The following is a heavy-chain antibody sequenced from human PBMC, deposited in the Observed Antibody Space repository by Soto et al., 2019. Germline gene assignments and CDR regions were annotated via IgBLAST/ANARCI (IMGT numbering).Heavy chain of an antibody. J-gene: IGHJ4*02. Sequence: ASVKVSCKVSGYTLTELSMHWVRQAPGKGLEWMGGFDPEDGETIYAQKFQGRVTMTEDTPTDTAYMELSSLRSEDTAVYYCATAPMDIVATITNLDYWGQGTLVTVSS. CDR1: GYTLTELS. D-gene: IGHD5-12*01. CDR3: ATAPMDIVATITNLDY. V-gene: IGHV1-24*01. CDR2: FDPEDGET.